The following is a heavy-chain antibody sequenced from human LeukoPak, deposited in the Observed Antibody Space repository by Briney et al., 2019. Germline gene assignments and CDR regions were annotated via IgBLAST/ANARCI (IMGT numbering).Heavy chain of an antibody. J-gene: IGHJ3*02. Sequence: PGGSLRLSCGASTFTFSSYGMSWVRQVPGKGLEWVSAISGSGGSTYYADSVKGRFTISRDNSKNSLYLQMNSLRAEDTAVYYCAKDGYCSAGSCLSANDAFDIWGQGTMVIVSS. D-gene: IGHD2-15*01. V-gene: IGHV3-23*01. CDR1: TFTFSSYG. CDR3: AKDGYCSAGSCLSANDAFDI. CDR2: ISGSGGST.